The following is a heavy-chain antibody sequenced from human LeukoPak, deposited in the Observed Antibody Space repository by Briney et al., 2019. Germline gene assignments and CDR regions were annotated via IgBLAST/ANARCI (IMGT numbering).Heavy chain of an antibody. J-gene: IGHJ4*02. V-gene: IGHV3-30*18. D-gene: IGHD3-10*01. Sequence: PGRSLRLSCAASGFTFSGNAMHWGRQAPGKGLEWVAVISYDGSDKYYADSVKGRFTISRDNSKDTLYLQMNSLRAEDTAVYYCAKVLTADYFRSGSLFEYWGQGTLVTVSS. CDR3: AKVLTADYFRSGSLFEY. CDR1: GFTFSGNA. CDR2: ISYDGSDK.